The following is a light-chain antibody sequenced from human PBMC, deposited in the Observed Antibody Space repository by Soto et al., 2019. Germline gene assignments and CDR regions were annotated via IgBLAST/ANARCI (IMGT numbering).Light chain of an antibody. V-gene: IGKV3-20*01. Sequence: EIVLTQSPGTLSLSPGERATLSCRASQSVSSSYLAWYQQKPGQAPRLLIYGASSRATGIPDWFSGSGSGTDFTLTISRLEPEDFAVYYCQQYGSSLITLGQETRLEIK. CDR3: QQYGSSLIT. CDR2: GAS. CDR1: QSVSSSY. J-gene: IGKJ5*01.